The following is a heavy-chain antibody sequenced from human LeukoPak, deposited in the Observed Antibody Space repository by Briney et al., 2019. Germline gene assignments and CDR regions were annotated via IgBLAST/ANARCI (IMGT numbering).Heavy chain of an antibody. Sequence: GESLKISCKGSGYSFTGYWIGWVRQMPGKGLEWMGIIYPGDSDTRYSPSFQGQVTISADKSISTAYLQWSSLKASDTAMYYCARTVLAVDTAMAIDYWGQGTLVTVSS. CDR1: GYSFTGYW. CDR3: ARTVLAVDTAMAIDY. CDR2: IYPGDSDT. D-gene: IGHD5-18*01. J-gene: IGHJ4*02. V-gene: IGHV5-51*01.